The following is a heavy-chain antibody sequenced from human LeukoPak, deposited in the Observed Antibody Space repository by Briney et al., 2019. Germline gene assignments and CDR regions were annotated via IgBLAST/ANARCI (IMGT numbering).Heavy chain of an antibody. D-gene: IGHD3-22*01. CDR3: AKHFYYDSSGYFDY. J-gene: IGHJ4*02. Sequence: GGSLRLSCAASGFTFDDYATHWVRQAPGKGLEWVSGISWNSGSIGYADSVKGRFTISRDNAKNSLYLQMNSLRAEDTALYYCAKHFYYDSSGYFDYWGQGTLVTVSS. V-gene: IGHV3-9*01. CDR1: GFTFDDYA. CDR2: ISWNSGSI.